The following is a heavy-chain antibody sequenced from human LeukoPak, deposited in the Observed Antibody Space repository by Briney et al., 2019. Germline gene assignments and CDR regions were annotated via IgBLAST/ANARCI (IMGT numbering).Heavy chain of an antibody. CDR1: AYTFTGYY. Sequence: GASVKVSCKASAYTFTGYYMHWARQAPGQGLEWMGWINPNSGGTNYAQKFQGRVTMTRDTSISTAYMELSRLRPDDTAVYYCARADEWFVYDYWGQGTLVTVSS. J-gene: IGHJ4*02. CDR2: INPNSGGT. CDR3: ARADEWFVYDY. V-gene: IGHV1-2*02. D-gene: IGHD3-3*01.